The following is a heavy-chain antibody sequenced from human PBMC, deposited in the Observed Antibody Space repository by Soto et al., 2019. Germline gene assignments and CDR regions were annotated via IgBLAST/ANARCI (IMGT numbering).Heavy chain of an antibody. V-gene: IGHV1-46*01. Sequence: ASVKVSCKASGYTFTSYYMHWGRRAPGQGLEWMGIINPSGGSTSYAQKFQGRVTMTRDTSTSTVYMELSSLRSEDTAVYYCASSLGVPFYDSSRGAFDIWGQGTMVPVSS. CDR1: GYTFTSYY. CDR3: ASSLGVPFYDSSRGAFDI. J-gene: IGHJ3*02. CDR2: INPSGGST. D-gene: IGHD3-22*01.